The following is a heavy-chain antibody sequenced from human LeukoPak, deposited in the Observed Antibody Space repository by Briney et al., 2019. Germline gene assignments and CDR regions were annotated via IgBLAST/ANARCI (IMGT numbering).Heavy chain of an antibody. CDR2: VVPEDGET. Sequence: ASVKVSCKVSGYTFTDYYMHWVQQAPGKGLEWKGLVVPEDGETIYAEKFQGRVTITADTSTDTAYMELSSLRSEDTAVYYCASLTTVTPYYFDYWGQGTLVTVSS. CDR1: GYTFTDYY. V-gene: IGHV1-69-2*01. J-gene: IGHJ4*02. CDR3: ASLTTVTPYYFDY. D-gene: IGHD4-17*01.